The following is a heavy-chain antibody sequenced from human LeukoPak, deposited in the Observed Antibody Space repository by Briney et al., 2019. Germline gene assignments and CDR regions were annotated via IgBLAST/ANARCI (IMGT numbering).Heavy chain of an antibody. CDR3: ARGAYYDILTGYSDNWFDP. CDR1: GYTFTSYE. V-gene: IGHV1-8*01. D-gene: IGHD3-9*01. Sequence: ASVKVSCKASGYTFTSYEINWVRQATGQGLEWMGWMNPNSGNTGYAQKFQGRVTMTRNTSISTAYMELSSLRSEDTAVYYCARGAYYDILTGYSDNWFDPWGQGTLVTVSS. J-gene: IGHJ5*02. CDR2: MNPNSGNT.